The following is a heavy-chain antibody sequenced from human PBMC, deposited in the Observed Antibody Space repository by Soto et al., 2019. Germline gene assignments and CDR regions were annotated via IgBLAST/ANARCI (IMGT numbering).Heavy chain of an antibody. CDR1: GGTFSSYA. V-gene: IGHV1-69*13. Sequence: SVKVSCKASGGTFSSYAISWVRQAPGQGLEWMGGIIPIFGTANYAQKFQGRVAITADESTSTAYMELSSLRSEDTAVYYCARNGKTGGYPPFDYWGQGXLVTVYS. CDR3: ARNGKTGGYPPFDY. J-gene: IGHJ4*02. D-gene: IGHD3-22*01. CDR2: IIPIFGTA.